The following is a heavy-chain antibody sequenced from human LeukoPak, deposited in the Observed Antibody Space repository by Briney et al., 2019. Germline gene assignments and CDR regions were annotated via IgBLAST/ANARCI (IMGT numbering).Heavy chain of an antibody. J-gene: IGHJ4*02. D-gene: IGHD5-18*01. CDR1: GFIFSSYA. Sequence: PGGSLRLPFAASGFIFSSYAISWVRQAPGKGLEWGSAISGSGGSTYYADSVKGRFTISRDNSKNKLYLQMNSLRAEDTAVYYCATLYRYGYFPAFDYWGQGTLVTVSS. CDR2: ISGSGGST. V-gene: IGHV3-23*01. CDR3: ATLYRYGYFPAFDY.